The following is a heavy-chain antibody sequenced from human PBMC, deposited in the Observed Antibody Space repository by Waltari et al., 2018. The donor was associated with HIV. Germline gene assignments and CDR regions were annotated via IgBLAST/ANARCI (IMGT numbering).Heavy chain of an antibody. V-gene: IGHV3-33*01. CDR1: GIPFSASG. J-gene: IGHJ5*02. Sequence: QVELVESGGGVVQPGRSLILSCAASGIPFSASGMHWVRQAPGKGLDWVGMIWSDGRNEYYADSVKGRLTIARDNSKNTVYLQMNSLRAEDTAVYYCARDKGTRYLDQWGQGTLVTVSS. CDR3: ARDKGTRYLDQ. CDR2: IWSDGRNE. D-gene: IGHD1-7*01.